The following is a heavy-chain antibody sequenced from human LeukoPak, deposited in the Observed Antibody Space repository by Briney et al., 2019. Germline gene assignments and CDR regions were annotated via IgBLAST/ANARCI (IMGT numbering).Heavy chain of an antibody. J-gene: IGHJ6*03. V-gene: IGHV4-59*12. CDR3: ASLRVGSSFGYQYYIDV. Sequence: SETLSLTCTVSGGSISSYYWSWIRQPPGKGLEWIGYIYYSGSTNYNPSLKSRVTISVDTSKNQFSLKLSSVTAADTAVYYCASLRVGSSFGYQYYIDVWGKGTTVTVSS. D-gene: IGHD6-13*01. CDR1: GGSISSYY. CDR2: IYYSGST.